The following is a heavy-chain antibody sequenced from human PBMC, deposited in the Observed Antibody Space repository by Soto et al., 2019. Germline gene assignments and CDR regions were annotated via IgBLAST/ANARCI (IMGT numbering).Heavy chain of an antibody. CDR1: GGSISSGDYY. Sequence: NPSETLSLTCTVSGGSISSGDYYWSWIRQPPGKGLEWIGYIYYSGSTYYNPSLKSRVTISVDTSKNQFSLKLSSVTTADTAVYYCARILSENYTRYFDRWGRGTLVTVSS. D-gene: IGHD3-3*01. CDR3: ARILSENYTRYFDR. J-gene: IGHJ2*01. CDR2: IYYSGST. V-gene: IGHV4-30-4*01.